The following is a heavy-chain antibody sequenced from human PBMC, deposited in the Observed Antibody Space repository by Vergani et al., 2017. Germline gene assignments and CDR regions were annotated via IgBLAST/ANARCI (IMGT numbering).Heavy chain of an antibody. CDR2: TRPHEDGA. V-gene: IGHV3-30*02. CDR3: GKTQGTVVGTWWFDP. D-gene: IGHD1-7*01. Sequence: VQLVESGGGLVQPGRSLRLSCSASGLTLSSYGVHWVRQAPGRGLESVTFTRPHEDGAFYSASVRGRFHVSRDNSKNTLYLEMNRLNVDDTAIYYCGKTQGTVVGTWWFDPWGQGTPVTVSS. J-gene: IGHJ5*02. CDR1: GLTLSSYG.